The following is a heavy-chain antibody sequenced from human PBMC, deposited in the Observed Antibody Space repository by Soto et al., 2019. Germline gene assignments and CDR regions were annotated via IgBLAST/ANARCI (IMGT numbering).Heavy chain of an antibody. CDR3: ARRLKGYSSSPNYYYYYMDV. Sequence: GESLKISCKGSGYSFTSYWIGWVRQMPGKGLEWMGIIYPGDSDTRYSPSFQGQVTISADKSISTAYLQWSSLKASDTAMYYCARRLKGYSSSPNYYYYYMDVWGKGTTVTVSS. V-gene: IGHV5-51*01. J-gene: IGHJ6*03. CDR2: IYPGDSDT. CDR1: GYSFTSYW. D-gene: IGHD6-6*01.